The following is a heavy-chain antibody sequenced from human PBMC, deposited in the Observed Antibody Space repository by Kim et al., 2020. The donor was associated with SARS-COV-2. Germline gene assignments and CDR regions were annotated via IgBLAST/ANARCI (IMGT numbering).Heavy chain of an antibody. CDR1: GYTFTSYG. J-gene: IGHJ5*02. D-gene: IGHD6-13*01. CDR2: ISAYNGNT. V-gene: IGHV1-18*01. Sequence: ASVKVSCKASGYTFTSYGISWVRQAPGQGLEWMGWISAYNGNTNYAQKLQGRVTMTTDTSTSTAYMELRSLRSDDTAVYYCARDIAAAGTAGWVDPWGQGTLVTVSS. CDR3: ARDIAAAGTAGWVDP.